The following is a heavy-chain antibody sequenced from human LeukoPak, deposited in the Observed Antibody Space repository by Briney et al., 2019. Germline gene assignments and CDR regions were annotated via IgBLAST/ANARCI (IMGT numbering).Heavy chain of an antibody. CDR1: GFNLSTCW. J-gene: IGHJ3*02. D-gene: IGHD4/OR15-4a*01. V-gene: IGHV3-7*01. CDR2: MKQDGSEK. CDR3: AREADDYGVSDAFDI. Sequence: GGSLRLSCAASGFNLSTCWMSWVRQPPGKGLEWVADMKQDGSEKSYVDSVNGRFTISRDNSKNTLYLQMNSLRAEDTAVYYCAREADDYGVSDAFDIWGQGTMVTVSS.